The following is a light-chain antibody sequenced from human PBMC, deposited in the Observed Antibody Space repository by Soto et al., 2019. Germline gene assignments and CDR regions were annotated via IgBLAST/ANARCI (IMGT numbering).Light chain of an antibody. J-gene: IGKJ1*01. CDR2: GAS. CDR1: QSVSSN. Sequence: EIVMTQSPATLSVSPGERATLSCRASQSVSSNLAWYQQKPGQAPRLLIYGASTRATGIPARFSGSGSGTDFTLTISSLQSEDFAVYYCQQYNNGPQTFGQGTKVDIK. V-gene: IGKV3-15*01. CDR3: QQYNNGPQT.